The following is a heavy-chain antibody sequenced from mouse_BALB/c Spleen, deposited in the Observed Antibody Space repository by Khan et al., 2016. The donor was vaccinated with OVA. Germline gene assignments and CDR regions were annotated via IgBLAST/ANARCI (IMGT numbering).Heavy chain of an antibody. CDR3: SRDRNYYGSSFYFDY. V-gene: IGHV5-6-4*01. D-gene: IGHD1-1*01. J-gene: IGHJ2*01. CDR1: GFTFSSYS. CDR2: ITSGGSYT. Sequence: EVELVESGGGLVKPGGSLKLSCAASGFTFSSYSMSWVRQTPEKRLEWVATITSGGSYTYYPDSVKGRFTISRDNARNTLYLQMSSLKYEDTGMYYCSRDRNYYGSSFYFDYWGQGTTLTVSS.